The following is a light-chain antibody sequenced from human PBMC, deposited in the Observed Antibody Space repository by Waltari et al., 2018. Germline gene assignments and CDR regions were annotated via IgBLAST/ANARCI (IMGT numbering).Light chain of an antibody. Sequence: DIQMTQSPSCLSASVGDRVTITSQASHDISNYLNWYQQKPGKAPKLLIYDASNLETGVPSRFSGSGSGTDFSFTISSLQPEDIATYYCQQFDNLVYTFGQGTKLEIK. CDR3: QQFDNLVYT. CDR1: HDISNY. J-gene: IGKJ2*01. V-gene: IGKV1-33*01. CDR2: DAS.